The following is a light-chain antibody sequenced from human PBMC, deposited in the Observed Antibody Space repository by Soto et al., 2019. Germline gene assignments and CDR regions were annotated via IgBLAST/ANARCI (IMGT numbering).Light chain of an antibody. CDR1: QSVSNNY. CDR3: QQYGSSGT. CDR2: GAS. V-gene: IGKV3-20*01. J-gene: IGKJ1*01. Sequence: IVLTQSPGTLSVSPGERATLSCRASQSVSNNYLAWHQQKPGQAPRLLIYGASNRATGIPDRFSGSGSGTDFTLTISRLEPEDSAVYYCQQYGSSGTFGQGTKVDIK.